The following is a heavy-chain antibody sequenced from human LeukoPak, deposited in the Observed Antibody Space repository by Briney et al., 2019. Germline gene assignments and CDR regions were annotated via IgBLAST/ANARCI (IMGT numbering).Heavy chain of an antibody. Sequence: SETLSLTCTVSGGSISSSSYYWGWIRQPPGKGLGWIGSIYYSGSTYYNPSLKSRVTISVDTSKNQFSLKLSSVTAADTAVYYCARGPVGYYDFWSGYYGTNWFDPWGQGTLVTVSS. D-gene: IGHD3-3*01. V-gene: IGHV4-39*07. CDR2: IYYSGST. J-gene: IGHJ5*02. CDR1: GGSISSSSYY. CDR3: ARGPVGYYDFWSGYYGTNWFDP.